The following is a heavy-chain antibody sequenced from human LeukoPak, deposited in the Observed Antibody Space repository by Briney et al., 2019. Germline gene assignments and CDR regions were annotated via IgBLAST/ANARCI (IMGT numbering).Heavy chain of an antibody. Sequence: GGSLRLSCAASGFTFTNYWMSWVRQAPGKGLECVSYISASGSTIHYAESLKGRFTISRDNAKTSLYLQMNSLRAEDTAVYYCARTVSYGDYVPPYFDFWGQGTLVTVSS. D-gene: IGHD4-17*01. V-gene: IGHV3-11*04. CDR3: ARTVSYGDYVPPYFDF. CDR1: GFTFTNYW. J-gene: IGHJ4*02. CDR2: ISASGSTI.